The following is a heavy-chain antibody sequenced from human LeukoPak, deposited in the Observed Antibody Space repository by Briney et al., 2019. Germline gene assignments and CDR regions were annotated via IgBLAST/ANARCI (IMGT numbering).Heavy chain of an antibody. D-gene: IGHD6-25*01. V-gene: IGHV3-23*01. J-gene: IGHJ4*02. CDR1: GFTFDSYT. CDR3: ARGVSGWPYYLDF. CDR2: ITGSGGDS. Sequence: GGSLRLSCAASGFTFDSYTMVWVRQAPGSGLEWVSAITGSGGDSYHADYVKGRFTVSRDNSKNTLFLQINSLRVEDTALYYCARGVSGWPYYLDFWGQGTLVTVSS.